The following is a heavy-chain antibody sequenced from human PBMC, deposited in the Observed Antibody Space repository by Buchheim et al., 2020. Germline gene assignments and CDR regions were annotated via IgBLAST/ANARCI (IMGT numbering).Heavy chain of an antibody. D-gene: IGHD6-19*01. J-gene: IGHJ6*02. V-gene: IGHV4-4*07. CDR3: ARSGLAVAGRDYDYGMDV. Sequence: QVQLQESGPGLVKPSETLSLTCTVSGASISSYYWSWIRQPAGKGLEWIGRIYTSGSTNHNPSLKSPVSMSVDTSQNPLSLKLSSVTAADTAVYYCARSGLAVAGRDYDYGMDVWGQGTT. CDR2: IYTSGST. CDR1: GASISSYY.